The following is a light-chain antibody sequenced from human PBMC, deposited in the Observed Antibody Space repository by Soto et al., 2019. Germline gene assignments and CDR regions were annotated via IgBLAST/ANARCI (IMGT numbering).Light chain of an antibody. CDR3: QQSHNTPVT. CDR1: QTVRTY. J-gene: IGKJ5*01. V-gene: IGKV1-39*01. CDR2: AAS. Sequence: DIQMTQSSASLSASVEDRVTITCRASQTVRTYLNWYQQKPGKAPKLLIYAASNLQTGVPSRFSGSGSGTDFTLTITSLRPEDFATYWRQQSHNTPVTFGQGTRLEIK.